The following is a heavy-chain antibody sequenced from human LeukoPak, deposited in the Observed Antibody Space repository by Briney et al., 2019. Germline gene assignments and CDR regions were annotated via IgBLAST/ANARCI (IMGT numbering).Heavy chain of an antibody. V-gene: IGHV4-61*02. CDR1: GGSISSGSYY. D-gene: IGHD3-10*01. Sequence: SETLSLTCNVSGGSISSGSYYWSWIRQPAGKGLEWIGRIYTIGNTNYNPSLKSRVTISIDTSKNHFSLKLNSVTAADTAVYYCARTEGDDAFDIWGHGTMFTVSS. CDR2: IYTIGNT. J-gene: IGHJ3*02. CDR3: ARTEGDDAFDI.